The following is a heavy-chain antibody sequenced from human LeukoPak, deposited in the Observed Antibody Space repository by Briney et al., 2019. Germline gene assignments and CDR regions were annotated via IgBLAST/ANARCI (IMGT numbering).Heavy chain of an antibody. V-gene: IGHV3-23*01. CDR2: ISGTGDST. CDR1: GFTFSSYS. D-gene: IGHD5-24*01. J-gene: IGHJ4*02. CDR3: AKTNGRHGYNCIDY. Sequence: GGSLRLSCAASGFTFSSYSMSWVRQAPGKGLEWVSAISGTGDSTNYADSVQGRFTISRDNSKNTLYLQMNSLRAEDTAVYYCAKTNGRHGYNCIDYWGQGSLVTVSS.